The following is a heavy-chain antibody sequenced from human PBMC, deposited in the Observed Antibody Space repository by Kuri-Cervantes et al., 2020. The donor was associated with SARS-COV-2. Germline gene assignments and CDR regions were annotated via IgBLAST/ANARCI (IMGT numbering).Heavy chain of an antibody. CDR1: GYTFDQYT. CDR3: ERDPRLWARGVIISDYYYYIDV. J-gene: IGHJ6*03. Sequence: LTCAFSGYTFDQYTMHWVRQAPGKGLEWVSLISWNGGSTYYTDSVKRRFPISRHNAKNSLYVQMNSLSAEDTAVYYWERDPRLWARGVIISDYYYYIDVWGKGTTVTVSS. V-gene: IGHV3-43*01. CDR2: ISWNGGST. D-gene: IGHD3-10*01.